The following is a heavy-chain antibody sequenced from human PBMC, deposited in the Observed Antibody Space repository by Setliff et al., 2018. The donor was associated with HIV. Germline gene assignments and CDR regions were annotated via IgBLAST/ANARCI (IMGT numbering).Heavy chain of an antibody. CDR2: IYYSGST. D-gene: IGHD3-10*01. CDR3: TRRRGPMVRGVDPTPSYYFDY. CDR1: GGSISSYY. Sequence: SETLSLTCTVSGGSISSYYWSWIRQPPGKGLEWIGYIYYSGSTNHNPSLKSRVTISVDTSKSQFSLKLSSVTAGDTAVYYCTRRRGPMVRGVDPTPSYYFDYWGQGTLVTVSS. J-gene: IGHJ4*02. V-gene: IGHV4-59*12.